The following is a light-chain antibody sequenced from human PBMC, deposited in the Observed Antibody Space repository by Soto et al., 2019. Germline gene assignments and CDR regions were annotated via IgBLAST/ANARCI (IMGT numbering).Light chain of an antibody. V-gene: IGLV1-40*01. CDR1: TSNIGAGFD. CDR2: SHN. Sequence: QPVLTQPPSVSGAPGQMVTISCTGNTSNIGAGFDVHWYQQVPGTAPRLLISSHNNRPSGVPDRFFGSKSGTSASLTIIGLQAEDEADYYCQSYDISLSGSGVFGGGTKLTVL. CDR3: QSYDISLSGSGV. J-gene: IGLJ3*02.